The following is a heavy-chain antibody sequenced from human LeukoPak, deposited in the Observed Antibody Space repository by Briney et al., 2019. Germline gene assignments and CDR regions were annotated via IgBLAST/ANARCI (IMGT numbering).Heavy chain of an antibody. Sequence: PSETLPLTCTVSGGSISSYYWSWIRQPAGKGLEWIGSIYYSGSTYYNPSLKSRVTISVDTSKNQFSLKLSSVTAADTAVYYCASNPRDTYYYDSSGFFDYWGQGTLVTVSS. CDR3: ASNPRDTYYYDSSGFFDY. CDR2: IYYSGST. J-gene: IGHJ4*02. D-gene: IGHD3-22*01. CDR1: GGSISSYY. V-gene: IGHV4-4*07.